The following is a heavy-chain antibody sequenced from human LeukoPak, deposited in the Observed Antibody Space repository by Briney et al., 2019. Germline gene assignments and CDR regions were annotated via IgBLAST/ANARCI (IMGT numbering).Heavy chain of an antibody. V-gene: IGHV3-23*01. CDR1: GFTFSSYA. CDR3: ATAYYYDGSGYYYPADY. J-gene: IGHJ4*02. D-gene: IGHD3-22*01. Sequence: GGSLRLSCAASGFTFSSYAMSWVRQAPGKGLEWASAISGSDGSTYYADSVKGRFTISRDNSKNTLYLQMDSLRAEDTAVYYCATAYYYDGSGYYYPADYWGQGTLVTVSS. CDR2: ISGSDGST.